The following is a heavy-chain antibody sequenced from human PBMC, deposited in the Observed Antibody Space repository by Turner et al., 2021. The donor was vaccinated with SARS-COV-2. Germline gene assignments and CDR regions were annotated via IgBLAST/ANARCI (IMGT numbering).Heavy chain of an antibody. CDR1: GFTFSSYA. CDR2: ISVSGGST. J-gene: IGHJ5*02. V-gene: IGHV3-23*01. D-gene: IGHD3-10*01. Sequence: EVQLLGSGGGLIQPGGSLRLSCVASGFTFSSYAMSWVRQPPGKGLGWVSSISVSGGSTYFADFVKGRFTISRDNFKNILYLQMNSLRAEDTAVYYCAKDPLSSRDGFDPWGQGTLVTVSS. CDR3: AKDPLSSRDGFDP.